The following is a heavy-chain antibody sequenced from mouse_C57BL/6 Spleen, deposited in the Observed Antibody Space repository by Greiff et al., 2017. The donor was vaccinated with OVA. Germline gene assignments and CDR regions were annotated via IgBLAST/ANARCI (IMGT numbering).Heavy chain of an antibody. V-gene: IGHV1-22*01. CDR1: GYTFTDYN. CDR2: INPNNGGT. J-gene: IGHJ1*03. CDR3: AIITTVVYWYFDV. D-gene: IGHD1-1*01. Sequence: EVQGVESGPELVKPGASVKMSCKASGYTFTDYNMHWVKQSHGKSLEWIGYINPNNGGTSYNQKFKGKATLTVNKSSSTAYMELRSLTSEDSAVYYCAIITTVVYWYFDVWGTGTTVTVSS.